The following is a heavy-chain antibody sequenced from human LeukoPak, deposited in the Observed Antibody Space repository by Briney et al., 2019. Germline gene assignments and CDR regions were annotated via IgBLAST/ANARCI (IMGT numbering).Heavy chain of an antibody. CDR2: ISGGSGGGT. V-gene: IGHV3-23*01. J-gene: IGHJ4*02. CDR1: GFTFSSYA. CDR3: AKKGYSYGDC. Sequence: PGGSLRLSCAASGFTFSSYAMSWVRQAPGKGLEWVSTISGGSGGGTYYADSVKGRFTISRDNSKNTLYLQMDSLRAEDAAVYYCAKKGYSYGDCWGQGTLVTVSS. D-gene: IGHD5-18*01.